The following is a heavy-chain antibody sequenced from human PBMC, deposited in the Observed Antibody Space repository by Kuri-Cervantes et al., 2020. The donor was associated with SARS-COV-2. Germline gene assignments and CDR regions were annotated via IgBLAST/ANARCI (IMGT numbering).Heavy chain of an antibody. J-gene: IGHJ4*02. V-gene: IGHV4-34*01. Sequence: ESLKISCAVYGGSFGGYYWSWSRQPPGKGLEWIGEINHSGSTNYNPSLKSRVTISVDTSKNQFSLKLSSVTAADTAVYFCARGWLFGYWGQGTLVTVSS. CDR2: INHSGST. CDR1: GGSFGGYY. D-gene: IGHD2-21*01. CDR3: ARGWLFGY.